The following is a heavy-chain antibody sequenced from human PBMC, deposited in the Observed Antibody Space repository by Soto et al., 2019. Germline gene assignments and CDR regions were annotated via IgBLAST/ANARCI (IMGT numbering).Heavy chain of an antibody. J-gene: IGHJ4*02. V-gene: IGHV4-39*07. CDR1: GGSISSSSYY. D-gene: IGHD4-17*01. CDR2: VFYSGTT. CDR3: ASGLVTTLHY. Sequence: SETLSLTCTVSGGSISSSSYYWGLIRQPPGKGLEWIGSVFYSGTTYYNPSLKSRVTISVDTSKNQFSLKLSSVTAADTAVYYCASGLVTTLHYWGQGTLVTVSS.